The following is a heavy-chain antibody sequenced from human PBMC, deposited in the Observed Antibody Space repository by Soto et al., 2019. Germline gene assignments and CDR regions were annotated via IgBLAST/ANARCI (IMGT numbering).Heavy chain of an antibody. CDR3: ARGGGYDPFDY. Sequence: KTSETLSLTCTLSGASISYGGYSWSWIRQPPGKDLEWIGYISHLESTFYNPSFQSRLTLSIDRSKNQFSLKLASMTAADTAVYYCARGGGYDPFDYWGQGTLVTVSS. D-gene: IGHD5-12*01. J-gene: IGHJ4*02. CDR1: GASISYGGYS. CDR2: ISHLEST. V-gene: IGHV4-30-2*01.